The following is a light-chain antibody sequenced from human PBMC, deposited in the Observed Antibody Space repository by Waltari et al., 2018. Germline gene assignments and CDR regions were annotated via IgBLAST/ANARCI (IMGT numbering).Light chain of an antibody. Sequence: SYVLTQPPSLSVAPGPTARITCGGDNIGIKRVPWFPQRPGQAPVLAVYDVRDRPSGIPERFSGATSGNTATLTISGVGAGDEADYYCQVWDGSSAHYVFGTGTKVTVL. CDR2: DVR. CDR3: QVWDGSSAHYV. CDR1: NIGIKR. J-gene: IGLJ1*01. V-gene: IGLV3-21*02.